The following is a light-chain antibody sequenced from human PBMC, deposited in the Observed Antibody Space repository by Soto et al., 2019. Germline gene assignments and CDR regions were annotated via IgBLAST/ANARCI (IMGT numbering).Light chain of an antibody. CDR1: QSIGSD. Sequence: EIVMTQSPATLSVSPGERATLSCRASQSIGSDLAWYQQTPGQAPSLLIYGASTRATGIPARFSGSGSGTEFTLTISSLQSEDFAVYYCHHYNNWPPWTFGQGTKVEIK. J-gene: IGKJ1*01. CDR2: GAS. V-gene: IGKV3-15*01. CDR3: HHYNNWPPWT.